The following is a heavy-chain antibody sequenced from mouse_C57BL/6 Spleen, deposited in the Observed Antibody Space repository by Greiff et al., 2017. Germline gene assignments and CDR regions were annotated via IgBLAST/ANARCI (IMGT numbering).Heavy chain of an antibody. CDR1: GYTFTSYW. CDR2: INPSSGYT. CDR3: ARAAEESYDEGPCDY. Sequence: VQLQQSGAELAKPGASVKLSCKASGYTFTSYWMHWVKQRPGQGLEWIGYINPSSGYTKYNQKFKDKAKLTADKSSSTAYMQLSRLTYGNSAVYYCARAAEESYDEGPCDYWGQGTTLTVSS. D-gene: IGHD2-12*01. V-gene: IGHV1-7*01. J-gene: IGHJ2*01.